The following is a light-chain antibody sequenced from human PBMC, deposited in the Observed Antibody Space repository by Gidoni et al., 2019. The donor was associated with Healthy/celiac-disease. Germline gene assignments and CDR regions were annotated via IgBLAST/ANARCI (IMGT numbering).Light chain of an antibody. CDR1: QSISSY. CDR3: QQRSDWPRLT. J-gene: IGKJ4*01. V-gene: IGKV3-11*01. Sequence: EIVLTQSPATLSLSPGERATLSCRASQSISSYLAWYQQKPGQAPRLLIYEAANRATGIPARFSGSGSGPDFTLTISSLEPEDFAVYYCQQRSDWPRLTFGGGTKVEIK. CDR2: EAA.